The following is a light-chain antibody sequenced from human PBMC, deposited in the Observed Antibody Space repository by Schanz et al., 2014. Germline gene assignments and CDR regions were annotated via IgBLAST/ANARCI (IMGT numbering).Light chain of an antibody. CDR2: GAS. CDR3: QQSGSSPAVT. Sequence: EVVLTQSPGTLSLSAGERASLSCRASQTVSGNSLAGYQHVPGQAPRLLIYGASSRDTGVPDRFRGGGSGRDFTLSISRLEREDSAVYCCQQSGSSPAVTFGQGTRLEIK. J-gene: IGKJ5*01. CDR1: QTVSGNS. V-gene: IGKV3-20*01.